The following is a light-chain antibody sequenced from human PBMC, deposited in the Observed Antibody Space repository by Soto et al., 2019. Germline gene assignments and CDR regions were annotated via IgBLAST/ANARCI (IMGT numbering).Light chain of an antibody. CDR3: MKGTHWPIN. CDR2: KVS. J-gene: IGKJ5*01. Sequence: DFLMTQSRLSLPVTLGQPASISCRSSQSLVDSDGIAYFSWFQQRPGRSPRRLIYKVSNRDSRAPARFRGSGSGTDFALKISRVEAEDVGVYYCMKGTHWPINFGQGTRLGI. CDR1: QSLVDSDGIAY. V-gene: IGKV2-30*01.